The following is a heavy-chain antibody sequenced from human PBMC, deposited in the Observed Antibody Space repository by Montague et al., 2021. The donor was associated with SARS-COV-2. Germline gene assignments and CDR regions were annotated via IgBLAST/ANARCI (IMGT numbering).Heavy chain of an antibody. CDR3: ARRGYYDSAGYHWHLDL. D-gene: IGHD3-22*01. CDR2: VSVCSKT. V-gene: IGHV4-4*09. J-gene: IGHJ2*01. CDR1: GGSISGHY. Sequence: SETRSLTCTVSGGSISGHYRSWIRRSRGGRLEWIGYVSVCSKTKYSPCLKSRVIWSADASRNEFSLNLDSVTAADTAVYFCARRGYYDSAGYHWHLDLCGR.